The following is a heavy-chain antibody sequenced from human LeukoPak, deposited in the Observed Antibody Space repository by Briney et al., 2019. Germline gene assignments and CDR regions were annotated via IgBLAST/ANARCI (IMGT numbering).Heavy chain of an antibody. Sequence: GGSLRLSCAASGLTVSSTYMSWVRQTPGKGLEWVSVIYSGGSTYYADSVKGRFTISRDNSKNTLYLQMNSLRDEDTAVYYCARLAIVGNWFDPWGQGTLVTVSS. J-gene: IGHJ5*02. D-gene: IGHD3-22*01. V-gene: IGHV3-66*01. CDR1: GLTVSSTY. CDR2: IYSGGST. CDR3: ARLAIVGNWFDP.